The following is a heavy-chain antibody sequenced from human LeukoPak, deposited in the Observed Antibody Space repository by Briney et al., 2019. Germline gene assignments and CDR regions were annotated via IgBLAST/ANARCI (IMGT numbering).Heavy chain of an antibody. CDR1: GYSFSTYW. V-gene: IGHV5-51*01. D-gene: IGHD6-19*01. CDR3: ARPGIAVAGTPAEYFQH. CDR2: IYPGDADT. Sequence: GEPLEISFSGSGYSFSTYWIGWMRQMPGKGLEWMGIIYPGDADTRYNPSFQGQVTISADKSFSTAYLQWSSLEASDTAMYYCARPGIAVAGTPAEYFQHWGQGTLVIVSS. J-gene: IGHJ1*01.